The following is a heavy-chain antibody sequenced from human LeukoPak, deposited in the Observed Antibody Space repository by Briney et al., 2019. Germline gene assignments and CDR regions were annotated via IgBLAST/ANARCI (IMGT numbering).Heavy chain of an antibody. J-gene: IGHJ4*02. CDR2: IWYDGSNK. CDR3: ARESAAGSAFDY. CDR1: GFTFSSYG. D-gene: IGHD6-13*01. V-gene: IGHV3-33*01. Sequence: GGSLRLSCAASGFTFSSYGMHWVRQAPGKGLEWVAVIWYDGSNKYYADYVKGRFTISRDNSKNTLYLQMTSLRAEDTAVYYCARESAAGSAFDYWGQGTLVTVSS.